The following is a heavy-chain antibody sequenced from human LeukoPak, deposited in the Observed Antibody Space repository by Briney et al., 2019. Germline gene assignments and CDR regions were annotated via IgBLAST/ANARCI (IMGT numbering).Heavy chain of an antibody. J-gene: IGHJ5*02. D-gene: IGHD2-2*01. V-gene: IGHV4-59*01. CDR1: GGSISSYY. CDR3: ARADVLYQLLSGLDP. Sequence: SETQSLTCTVSGGSISSYYWSWIRQPPGKGLEWIGYIYYSGSTNYNPSLKSRVTISVDTSKNQFSLKLSSVTAADTAVYYCARADVLYQLLSGLDPWGQGTLVTDSS. CDR2: IYYSGST.